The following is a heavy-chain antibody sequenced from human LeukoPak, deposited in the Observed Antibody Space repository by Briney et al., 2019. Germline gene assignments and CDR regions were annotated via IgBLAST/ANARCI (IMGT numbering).Heavy chain of an antibody. V-gene: IGHV3-7*03. Sequence: PGGSLRLSCAASGFIFSTYWMSWVRQAPGKGLEWVANIKQDGSEKYYVDSVKGRFTISRDNSKNTLYLQMNSLRAEDTAVYYCANLPVTYYYDSGDYWGQGTLVTVSS. CDR1: GFIFSTYW. D-gene: IGHD3-22*01. CDR2: IKQDGSEK. CDR3: ANLPVTYYYDSGDY. J-gene: IGHJ4*02.